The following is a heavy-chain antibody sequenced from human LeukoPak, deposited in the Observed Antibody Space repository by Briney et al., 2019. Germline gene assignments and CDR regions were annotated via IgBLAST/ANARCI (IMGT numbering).Heavy chain of an antibody. D-gene: IGHD3-10*01. J-gene: IGHJ4*02. CDR3: THLWFGELTTFDY. CDR1: GFTFSNAW. CDR2: IKSKTDGGTT. Sequence: GGSLRLSCAASGFTFSNAWMSWVRQAPGKGLEWVGRIKSKTDGGTTDCAAPVKGRFTISRDDSKNTLYLQMNSLKTEDTAVYYCTHLWFGELTTFDYWGQGTLVTVSS. V-gene: IGHV3-15*01.